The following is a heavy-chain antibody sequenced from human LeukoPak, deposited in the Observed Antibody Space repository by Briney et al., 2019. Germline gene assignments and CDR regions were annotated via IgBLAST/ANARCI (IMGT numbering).Heavy chain of an antibody. D-gene: IGHD6-19*01. V-gene: IGHV4-59*01. CDR1: GVSISTYS. CDR3: AGDSSGWSGWFDP. Sequence: SETLSLTCTVSGVSISTYSWSWIRQSPWKALEWIGYIYYSGTTNYNPSLKSRLTISVDTSKNQFSLKLSSVTAADTAVYYCAGDSSGWSGWFDPWGQGTLVTVSS. CDR2: IYYSGTT. J-gene: IGHJ5*02.